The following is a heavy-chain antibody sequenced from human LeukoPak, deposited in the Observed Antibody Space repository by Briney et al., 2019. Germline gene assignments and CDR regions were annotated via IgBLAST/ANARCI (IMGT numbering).Heavy chain of an antibody. D-gene: IGHD2-2*02. J-gene: IGHJ5*02. CDR3: ARDLAWGYCSSTNCYTEDWLDL. V-gene: IGHV1-69*13. CDR1: GGTFSSYA. Sequence: SVKVSCKASGGTFSSYAISWVRQAPGQGLEWMGGIIPIFGTANYAQKFQGRVTITADESTSTAYMELSSLRSEDTAVYYCARDLAWGYCSSTNCYTEDWLDLWGQGALVTVSS. CDR2: IIPIFGTA.